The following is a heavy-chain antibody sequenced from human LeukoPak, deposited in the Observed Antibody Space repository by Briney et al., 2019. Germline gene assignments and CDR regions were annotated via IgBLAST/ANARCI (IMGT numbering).Heavy chain of an antibody. Sequence: GGSLRLSCAASGFTFKNYGIGWVRQAPGKGLEWVSDISGSGDTTFYADSVKGRFTVSRDSSKNTLYLQLNSLRPEDTAVYYCAKKSYYDFWKDHYRPHFDQWGQGTLVTVSS. CDR1: GFTFKNYG. CDR2: ISGSGDTT. D-gene: IGHD3-3*01. V-gene: IGHV3-23*01. CDR3: AKKSYYDFWKDHYRPHFDQ. J-gene: IGHJ4*02.